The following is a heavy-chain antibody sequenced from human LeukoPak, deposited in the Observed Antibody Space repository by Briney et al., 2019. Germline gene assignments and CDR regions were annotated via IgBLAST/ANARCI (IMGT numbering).Heavy chain of an antibody. CDR1: GFTFSSYA. CDR2: IKQDGSEK. D-gene: IGHD6-19*01. Sequence: GGSLRLSCAASGFTFSSYAMSWVRQAPGKGLEWVANIKQDGSEKYYVDSVKGRFTISRDNAKNSLYLQMNSLRAEDTAVYYCARIAVADRWRDYWGQGTLVTVSS. CDR3: ARIAVADRWRDY. J-gene: IGHJ4*02. V-gene: IGHV3-7*03.